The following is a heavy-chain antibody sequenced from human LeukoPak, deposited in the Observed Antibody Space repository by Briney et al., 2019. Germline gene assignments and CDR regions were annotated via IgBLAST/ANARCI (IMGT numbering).Heavy chain of an antibody. Sequence: PSETLSLTCTVSGGSISSYYWSWIRQPPGKGLEWIGYIYYSGSTNYNPSLKSRVTISVDTSKNQFSLKLSSVTAADTAVYYCARDKFRKDWFDPWGQGTLVTVSS. J-gene: IGHJ5*02. CDR3: ARDKFRKDWFDP. V-gene: IGHV4-59*01. CDR1: GGSISSYY. CDR2: IYYSGST.